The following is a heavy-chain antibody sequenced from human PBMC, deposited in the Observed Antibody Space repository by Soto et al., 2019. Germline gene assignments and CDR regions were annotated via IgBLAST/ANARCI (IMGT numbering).Heavy chain of an antibody. V-gene: IGHV3-21*01. D-gene: IGHD1-1*01. CDR2: ISSSSSYI. CDR3: ASASESGTPFI. J-gene: IGHJ3*02. CDR1: GFTFSSYS. Sequence: GGSLRLSCAASGFTFSSYSMNWVRQAPGKGLEWVSSISSSSSYIYYADSVKGRFTISRDNAKNSLYLQMNSLRAEDTAVYYCASASESGTPFIWGQGTMVTVSS.